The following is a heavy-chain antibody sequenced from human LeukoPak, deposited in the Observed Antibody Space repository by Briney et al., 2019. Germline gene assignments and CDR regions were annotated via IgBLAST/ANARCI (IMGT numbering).Heavy chain of an antibody. Sequence: PGGSLRLSCSASGFTFRSFWMTWVRQAPGKGLELVANIKEDGSDANYADAVKGRFTISRDNAKDSLYLQMNSVRPEDTAVYYCARDIPYGLSYFDYWGQGTLVTVSS. CDR2: IKEDGSDA. D-gene: IGHD2-2*02. V-gene: IGHV3-7*04. CDR3: ARDIPYGLSYFDY. J-gene: IGHJ4*02. CDR1: GFTFRSFW.